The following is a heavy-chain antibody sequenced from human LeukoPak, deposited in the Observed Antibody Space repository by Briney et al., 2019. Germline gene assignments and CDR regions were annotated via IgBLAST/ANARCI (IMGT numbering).Heavy chain of an antibody. CDR1: GGSFSGYY. CDR2: INHSGST. Sequence: PPETLSLTCAVYGGSFSGYYWSWIRQPPGKGLEWIGEINHSGSTNYNPSLKSRVTISVDTSKTQFSLKLSSVTAADTAVYYCARGLRGRNWFDPWGQGTLVTVSS. V-gene: IGHV4-34*01. D-gene: IGHD3-16*01. J-gene: IGHJ5*02. CDR3: ARGLRGRNWFDP.